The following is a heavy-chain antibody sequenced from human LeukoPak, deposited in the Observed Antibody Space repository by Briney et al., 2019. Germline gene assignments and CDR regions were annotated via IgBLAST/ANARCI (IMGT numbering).Heavy chain of an antibody. V-gene: IGHV3-21*01. Sequence: GGSLRLSCAASGFTFSSYSMNWVRQAPGKGLEWVSSISSSSSYIYYADSVKGRFTISRDNAKNSLYLQMNSLRAGDTAVYYCAREIWNDVDYWGQGTLVTVSS. J-gene: IGHJ4*02. CDR1: GFTFSSYS. CDR3: AREIWNDVDY. CDR2: ISSSSSYI. D-gene: IGHD1-1*01.